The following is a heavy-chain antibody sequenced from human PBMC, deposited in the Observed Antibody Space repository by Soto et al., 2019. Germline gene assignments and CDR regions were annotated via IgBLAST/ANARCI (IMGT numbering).Heavy chain of an antibody. V-gene: IGHV3-33*01. CDR3: AREGPGYCSGGSCQYFDY. D-gene: IGHD2-15*01. CDR1: GFTFSSYG. CDR2: IWYDGSNK. Sequence: QVQLVESGGGVVQPGRSLRLSCAASGFTFSSYGMHWVRQAPGKGLEWVAVIWYDGSNKYYADSVKGRFTISRDNSKNTLYMQMNSRRAEDTAVYYCAREGPGYCSGGSCQYFDYWGQGTLVTVSS. J-gene: IGHJ4*02.